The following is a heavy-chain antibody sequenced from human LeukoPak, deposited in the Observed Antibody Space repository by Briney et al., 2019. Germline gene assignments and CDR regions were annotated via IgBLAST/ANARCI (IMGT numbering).Heavy chain of an antibody. CDR2: IDHRGTT. J-gene: IGHJ4*02. CDR1: GASISNDNW. V-gene: IGHV4-4*02. Sequence: PSETLSLTCAVSGASISNDNWWTWVRQPPGKGLEWMGEIDHRGTTNYNPSLKSRVTFSIDKSNNKFSLKVTSVTAADTAIYYCATDRPGRYFASGSYGYWGQGTLVTVSS. CDR3: ATDRPGRYFASGSYGY. D-gene: IGHD3-10*01.